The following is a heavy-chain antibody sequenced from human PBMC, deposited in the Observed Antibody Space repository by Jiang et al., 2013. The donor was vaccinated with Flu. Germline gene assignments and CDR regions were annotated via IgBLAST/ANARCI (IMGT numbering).Heavy chain of an antibody. J-gene: IGHJ5*02. CDR3: ARDQRRGGGSGTSNWFDP. V-gene: IGHV1-69*06. Sequence: GAEVKKPGSSVKVSCKASGGTFSSYAISWVRQAPGQGLEWMGGIIPIFGTANYAQKFQGRVTITADKSTSTAYMELSSLRSEDTAVYYCARDQRRGGGSGTSNWFDPWGQGPWSTVS. CDR1: GGTFSSYA. CDR2: IIPIFGTA. D-gene: IGHD3-10*01.